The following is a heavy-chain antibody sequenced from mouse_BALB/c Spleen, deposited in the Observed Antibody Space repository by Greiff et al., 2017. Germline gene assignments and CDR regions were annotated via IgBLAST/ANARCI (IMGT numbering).Heavy chain of an antibody. D-gene: IGHD2-4*01. Sequence: DVMLVESGGGLVQPGGSRKLSCAASGFTFSSFGMHWVRQAPEKGLEWVAYISSGSSTIYYADTVKGRFTISRDNPKNTLFLQMTSLRSEDTAMYYCARSYDYDGAYWGQGTLVTVSA. J-gene: IGHJ3*01. V-gene: IGHV5-17*02. CDR2: ISSGSSTI. CDR1: GFTFSSFG. CDR3: ARSYDYDGAY.